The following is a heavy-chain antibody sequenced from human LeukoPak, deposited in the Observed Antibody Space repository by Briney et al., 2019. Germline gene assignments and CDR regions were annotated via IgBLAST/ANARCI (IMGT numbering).Heavy chain of an antibody. D-gene: IGHD4-11*01. Sequence: PSETLSLTCTVSGGSISSGDYYWSWIRQPPGTGLEWIGYIYYSGSTYYNPSLKSRVTISVDTSKNQFSLKPSSVTAADTAVYYCASWTTVSLNFDYWGQGTLVTVSS. J-gene: IGHJ4*02. CDR3: ASWTTVSLNFDY. CDR2: IYYSGST. CDR1: GGSISSGDYY. V-gene: IGHV4-30-4*08.